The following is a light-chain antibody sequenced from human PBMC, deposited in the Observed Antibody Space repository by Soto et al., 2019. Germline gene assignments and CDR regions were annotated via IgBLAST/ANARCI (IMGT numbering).Light chain of an antibody. V-gene: IGKV3-20*01. J-gene: IGKJ4*01. Sequence: EIVLTQSPGTLSLSPGERATLSCRASQTVRTNYLAWFQHKPGQAPRLLIYGASSRATGIPDRFSGSGSGTDFTLTINRLEPEDFAVYFCQQYSDSPLPFGGGTKVEIK. CDR3: QQYSDSPLP. CDR1: QTVRTNY. CDR2: GAS.